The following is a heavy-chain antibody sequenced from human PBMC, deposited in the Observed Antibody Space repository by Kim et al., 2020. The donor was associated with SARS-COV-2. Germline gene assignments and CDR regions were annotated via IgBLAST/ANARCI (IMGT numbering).Heavy chain of an antibody. V-gene: IGHV4-34*01. J-gene: IGHJ4*01. CDR1: GESFNGYF. CDR3: SRGSLTNHYDRSGGLFDY. CDR2: SNHNGFA. D-gene: IGHD5-12*01. Sequence: SETLSLTCDVSGESFNGYFWTWIRQTPGKGLEWIGQSNHNGFANYNPSLKSRVTIQVDSSQNQFSLQLKSVTAADTALYFCSRGSLTNHYDRSGGLFDY.